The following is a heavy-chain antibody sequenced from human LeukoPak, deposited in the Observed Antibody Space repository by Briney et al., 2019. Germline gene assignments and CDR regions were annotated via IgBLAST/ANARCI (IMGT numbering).Heavy chain of an antibody. J-gene: IGHJ5*02. D-gene: IGHD2-2*01. CDR3: ARADCSGSTCYLRRSWFDP. CDR2: INEDGSKK. V-gene: IGHV3-7*01. Sequence: GGSLRLSCTASGFTFGNYWMTWVRQAPGKGLEWVANINEDGSKKYYVDSVKGRFTISRDDARNSLYLQMNSLRVEDTAVYYCARADCSGSTCYLRRSWFDPWGQGTLVTVSS. CDR1: GFTFGNYW.